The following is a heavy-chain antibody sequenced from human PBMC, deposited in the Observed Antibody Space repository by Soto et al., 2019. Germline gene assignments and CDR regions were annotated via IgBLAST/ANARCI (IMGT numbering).Heavy chain of an antibody. CDR2: IRNRGQSHIA. Sequence: EVQLVESGGGLVQPGGSLRLSCAASGFTFSDHYMDWVRQAPGKGLEWVGRIRNRGQSHIADSAASVKGRFTMSRDDSENSLHLQMNRLKTEDTAVYYCASDTHTALGYWGQGTLVTVS. V-gene: IGHV3-72*01. D-gene: IGHD2-2*02. CDR3: ASDTHTALGY. CDR1: GFTFSDHY. J-gene: IGHJ4*02.